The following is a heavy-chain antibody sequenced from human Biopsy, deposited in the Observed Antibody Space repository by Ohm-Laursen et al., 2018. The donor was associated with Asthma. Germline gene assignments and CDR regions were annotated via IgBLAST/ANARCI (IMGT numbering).Heavy chain of an antibody. CDR2: ISVYNGNT. D-gene: IGHD3-10*01. Sequence: SSVKVSCKTSGCTFNSAGITWVRQTPGQGLEWMGWISVYNGNTKVAQKLQDRVTMITDTSTSTAYMELRSLRSDDTAVYFCARAVDYSHYYGIDVWGQGTTVTVS. J-gene: IGHJ6*02. CDR1: GCTFNSAG. CDR3: ARAVDYSHYYGIDV. V-gene: IGHV1-18*01.